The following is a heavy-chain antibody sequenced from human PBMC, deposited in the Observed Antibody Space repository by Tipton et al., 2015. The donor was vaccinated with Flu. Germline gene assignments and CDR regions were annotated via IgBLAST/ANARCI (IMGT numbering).Heavy chain of an antibody. CDR2: IYYSGNT. J-gene: IGHJ4*02. Sequence: TLSLTCTVSGGSISSSSYYWGWIRQPPGKGLEWIGTIYYSGNTYYNPSLKSRVAISLDTSKNQFYLRLTSLTAADTAVYYCARVGWLDLYGGNPDFDSWGQGTLVTVSS. CDR3: ARVGWLDLYGGNPDFDS. CDR1: GGSISSSSYY. D-gene: IGHD4-23*01. V-gene: IGHV4-39*01.